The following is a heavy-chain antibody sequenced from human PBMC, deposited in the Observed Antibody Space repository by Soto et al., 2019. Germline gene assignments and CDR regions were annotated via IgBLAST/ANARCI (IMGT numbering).Heavy chain of an antibody. CDR3: AKGSSGSYLNWFAP. Sequence: QVQLVQSGAEVKKPGASVKLSCKTSGYTFTNYYIHWVRQAPGQGLEWMGIVNPSSGSTSYAQKFQGRVTMTRDTSTSTVYMDLSSLKSEDTAVYYWAKGSSGSYLNWFAPWGKGPLVPVSS. CDR2: VNPSSGST. CDR1: GYTFTNYY. D-gene: IGHD1-26*01. V-gene: IGHV1-46*01. J-gene: IGHJ5*02.